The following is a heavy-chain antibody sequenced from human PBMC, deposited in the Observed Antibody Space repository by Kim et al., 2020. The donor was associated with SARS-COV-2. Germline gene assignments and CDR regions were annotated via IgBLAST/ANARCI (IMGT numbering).Heavy chain of an antibody. J-gene: IGHJ1*01. CDR3: TVSYAVDMYFQH. D-gene: IGHD3-16*01. V-gene: IGHV3-23*01. Sequence: HYAASGQGRVPISRDKSQNTLYLQMNSRRAEDTALYFCTVSYAVDMYFQHWGQGTLVTVSS.